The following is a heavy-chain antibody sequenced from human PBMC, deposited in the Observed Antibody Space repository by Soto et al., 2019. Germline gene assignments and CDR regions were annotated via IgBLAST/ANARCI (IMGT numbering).Heavy chain of an antibody. CDR1: GFTFSAYT. V-gene: IGHV3-30-3*01. D-gene: IGHD1-26*01. J-gene: IGHJ3*02. CDR3: AIDGYSGRSDGFDI. CDR2: ISYDGNNE. Sequence: QVQLVESGGGVVQPGRSLRLSCAASGFTFSAYTMHWVRQPPGKGLEWVAVISYDGNNERYTDPVKGRFTVSRDNSKSTLCLQMNSLKSEDTAVYYCAIDGYSGRSDGFDIWGQGTMVTVSS.